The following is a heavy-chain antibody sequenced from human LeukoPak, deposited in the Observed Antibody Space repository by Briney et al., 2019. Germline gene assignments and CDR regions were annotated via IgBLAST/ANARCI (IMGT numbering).Heavy chain of an antibody. D-gene: IGHD6-6*01. CDR3: AKDQIVVRIAAFDY. CDR1: GFTFSSYA. J-gene: IGHJ4*02. CDR2: ISGSGGST. V-gene: IGHV3-23*01. Sequence: PGGSLRLSCSASGFTFSSYAMIWVRQAPGKGLEWVSAISGSGGSTYYADSVKGRFTISRDNSKNTLYLQMNSLRAEDTAVYYCAKDQIVVRIAAFDYWGQGTLVTVSS.